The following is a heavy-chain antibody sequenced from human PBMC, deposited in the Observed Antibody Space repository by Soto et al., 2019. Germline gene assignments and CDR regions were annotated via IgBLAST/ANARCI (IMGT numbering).Heavy chain of an antibody. CDR2: ISYDGNNK. CDR1: GFNFSNYG. Sequence: GGSLRLSCAASGFNFSNYGMHWVRQAPGKGLEWVAVISYDGNNKYYADSVKGRFTISRDNSKNTLYPQMNSLRAEDTAVYYCARVEVTGHYYYYGMDVWGQGTTVTVSS. V-gene: IGHV3-30*03. D-gene: IGHD1-20*01. J-gene: IGHJ6*02. CDR3: ARVEVTGHYYYYGMDV.